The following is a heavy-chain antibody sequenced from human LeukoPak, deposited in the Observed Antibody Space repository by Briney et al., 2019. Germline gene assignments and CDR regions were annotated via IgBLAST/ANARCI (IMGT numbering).Heavy chain of an antibody. J-gene: IGHJ6*02. D-gene: IGHD2-2*01. Sequence: SVKVSCKASGGTFISYAISWVRQAPGQGLEWMGGIIPIFGTANYAQKFQGRVTITADESTSTAYMELSSLRSEDTAVYYCARDFFGSPQDIVVVPAADHYYYYGMDVWGQGTTVTVSS. CDR1: GGTFISYA. CDR3: ARDFFGSPQDIVVVPAADHYYYYGMDV. CDR2: IIPIFGTA. V-gene: IGHV1-69*13.